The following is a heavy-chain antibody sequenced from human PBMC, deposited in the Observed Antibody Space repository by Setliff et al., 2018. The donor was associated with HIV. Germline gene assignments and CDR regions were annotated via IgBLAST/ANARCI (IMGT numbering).Heavy chain of an antibody. CDR2: ISAYNCNT. CDR1: GYSFTTYA. J-gene: IGHJ4*02. CDR3: ARVGTGATEYFDY. D-gene: IGHD1-26*01. Sequence: ASVKVSCKASGYSFTTYAISWVRQAPGQGLEWMGWISAYNCNTLYAQKFQGRVTMTTDTSTSTAYMDLRSLRSEDTAVYYCARVGTGATEYFDYWGQGTLVTVSS. V-gene: IGHV1-18*01.